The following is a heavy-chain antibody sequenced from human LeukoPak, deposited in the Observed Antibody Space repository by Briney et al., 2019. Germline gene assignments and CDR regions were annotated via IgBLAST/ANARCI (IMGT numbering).Heavy chain of an antibody. D-gene: IGHD6-13*01. J-gene: IGHJ4*02. V-gene: IGHV4-39*01. CDR3: ASSKQQLATYYFDY. CDR2: IYYSGST. CDR1: GGSISSSSYY. Sequence: PSETLSLTCTASGGSISSSSYYWGWIRQPPGKGLEWIGSIYYSGSTYYNPSLKSRVTISVDTSKNQFSLKLSSVTAADTAVYYCASSKQQLATYYFDYWGQGTLVTVSS.